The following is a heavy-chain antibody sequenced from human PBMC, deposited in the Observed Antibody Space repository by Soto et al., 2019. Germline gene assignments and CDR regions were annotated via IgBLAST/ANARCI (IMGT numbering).Heavy chain of an antibody. D-gene: IGHD3-16*01. CDR1: GGSFSGYY. CDR3: ALRLGDPGRLYFDY. Sequence: PSETLSLTCAVYGGSFSGYYWSWIRQPPGKGLEWIGEINHSGSTNYNPSLKSRVTISVDTSKNQFSLKLSSVTAADTAVYYCALRLGDPGRLYFDYWGQGTLVTV. V-gene: IGHV4-34*01. CDR2: INHSGST. J-gene: IGHJ4*02.